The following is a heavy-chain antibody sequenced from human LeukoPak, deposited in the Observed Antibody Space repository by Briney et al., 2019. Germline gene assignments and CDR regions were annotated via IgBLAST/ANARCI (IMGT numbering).Heavy chain of an antibody. J-gene: IGHJ4*02. D-gene: IGHD3-16*01. CDR3: ARDDRLGFDY. Sequence: NPSETLSLTCTVSGGSISSGGYYWSWIRQHPGKGLEWIGYIYYSGSTYYNPSLKSRVTISVDTSKNQFSLKLSSVTAADTAVYYCARDDRLGFDYWGQGTLVTVSS. CDR2: IYYSGST. V-gene: IGHV4-31*03. CDR1: GGSISSGGYY.